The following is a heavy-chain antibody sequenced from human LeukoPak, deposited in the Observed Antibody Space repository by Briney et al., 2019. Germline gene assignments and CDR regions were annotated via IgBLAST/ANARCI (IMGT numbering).Heavy chain of an antibody. CDR2: ISIVGTI. D-gene: IGHD6-13*01. Sequence: GGSLRLSCAASGFTFRSYAMTSVRQAPRKGLEWVSEISIVGTIHYADSPKGRFTMSRDNSKNTLYLQMNSLRAADTAVYYCAKSSRYSSSWWGEENWFDPWGQGTLVTVSS. CDR3: AKSSRYSSSWWGEENWFDP. V-gene: IGHV3-23*01. J-gene: IGHJ5*02. CDR1: GFTFRSYA.